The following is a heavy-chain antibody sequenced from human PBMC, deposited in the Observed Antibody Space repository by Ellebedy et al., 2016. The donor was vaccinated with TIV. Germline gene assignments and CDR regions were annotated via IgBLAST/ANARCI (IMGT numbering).Heavy chain of an antibody. V-gene: IGHV4-39*07. J-gene: IGHJ4*01. CDR2: VLYTGSG. CDR3: AREHDRRDGVRHFDF. CDR1: RASLSRDYSM. Sequence: SETLSLTXTVSRASLSRDYSMWGWIRQPPGKGLEWIGNVLYTGSGDYNPSLQGRVTMSVDTSKNQFSLRLSSVTAADTAVYYCAREHDRRDGVRHFDFWGHGTLVTV. D-gene: IGHD2-21*02.